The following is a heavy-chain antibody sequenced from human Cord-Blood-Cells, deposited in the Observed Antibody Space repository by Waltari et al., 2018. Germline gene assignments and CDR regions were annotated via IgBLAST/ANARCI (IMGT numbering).Heavy chain of an antibody. CDR1: GGSFSGYY. CDR2: INHSGST. CDR3: ARTHYGDYGWFDP. V-gene: IGHV4-34*01. D-gene: IGHD4-17*01. J-gene: IGHJ5*02. Sequence: QVQLQQWGAGLLKPSETLSLTCAVYGGSFSGYYWSWIRQPPGKGLEWIGEINHSGSTNYNPSLKSRVTISVDTSKNQFSLELSSVTAADTAVYYCARTHYGDYGWFDPWGQGTLVTVSS.